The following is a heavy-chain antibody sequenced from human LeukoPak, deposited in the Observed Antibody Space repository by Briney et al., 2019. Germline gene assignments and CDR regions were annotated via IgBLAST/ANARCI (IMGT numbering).Heavy chain of an antibody. CDR3: AGHDFDWLFSAFDY. J-gene: IGHJ4*02. Sequence: SVKVSCKASGCTFSSYAISWVRQAPGQGLEWMGGIIPIFGTANYAQEFQGRVTITADESTSTAYMELSSLRSEDTAVYYCAGHDFDWLFSAFDYWGQGTLVTVSS. V-gene: IGHV1-69*01. CDR2: IIPIFGTA. CDR1: GCTFSSYA. D-gene: IGHD3-9*01.